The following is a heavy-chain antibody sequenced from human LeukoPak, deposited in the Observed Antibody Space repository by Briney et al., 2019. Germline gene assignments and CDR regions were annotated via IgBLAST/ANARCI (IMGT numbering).Heavy chain of an antibody. V-gene: IGHV3-23*01. D-gene: IGHD3-22*01. CDR3: AKTEGYDSSGYFLLLEY. Sequence: GGSLRLSCAASGFTFSSYAVSWVRQAPGKGLEWVSAISGSGGSTYYADSVKGRFTISRDNSKNTLYLQMNSLRAEDTAVYYCAKTEGYDSSGYFLLLEYWGQGTLVTVSS. CDR2: ISGSGGST. CDR1: GFTFSSYA. J-gene: IGHJ4*02.